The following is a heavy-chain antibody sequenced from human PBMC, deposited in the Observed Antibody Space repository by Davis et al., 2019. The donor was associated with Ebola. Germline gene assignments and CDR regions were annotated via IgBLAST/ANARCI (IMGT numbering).Heavy chain of an antibody. V-gene: IGHV1-18*01. CDR2: ISAYNGNT. CDR1: GGTFSSYA. D-gene: IGHD2-21*02. Sequence: ASVQVSCKASGGTFSSYAISWVRHAPGQGLEWMGWISAYNGNTNYAQKLQGRVTMTTDTSTSTAYMELRSLRSDDTAVYYCARVETADYYYYYGMDVWGQGTTVTVSS. J-gene: IGHJ6*02. CDR3: ARVETADYYYYYGMDV.